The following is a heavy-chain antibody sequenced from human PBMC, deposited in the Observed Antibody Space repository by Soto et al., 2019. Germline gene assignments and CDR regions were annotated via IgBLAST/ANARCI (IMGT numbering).Heavy chain of an antibody. D-gene: IGHD6-19*01. V-gene: IGHV1-18*01. Sequence: QDQLVQSGVEVKKTGDSVKVSCKASGYSFTNYGITWVRQAPGQGFEWMGWISAYNGNTNYAQKFQGRVTMTTDASTSTAYLELRSLRSDDTAVYYCARDRGVAPPVAGNTHYYYYMDVWGKGTTVTVSS. CDR2: ISAYNGNT. CDR3: ARDRGVAPPVAGNTHYYYYMDV. J-gene: IGHJ6*03. CDR1: GYSFTNYG.